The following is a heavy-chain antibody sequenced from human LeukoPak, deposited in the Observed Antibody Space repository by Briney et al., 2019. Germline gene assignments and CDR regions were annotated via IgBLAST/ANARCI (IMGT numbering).Heavy chain of an antibody. CDR2: IYPGDSDT. J-gene: IGHJ4*02. V-gene: IGHV5-51*01. CDR3: ARPHYYDSSGYLTGFDY. D-gene: IGHD3-22*01. Sequence: GESLKISCKGSGYSFTSYWIGWVRQMPGKGQEWMGIIYPGDSDTRYSPSFQGQVTISADKSISTAYLQWSSLKASDTAMYYCARPHYYDSSGYLTGFDYWGQGTLVTVSS. CDR1: GYSFTSYW.